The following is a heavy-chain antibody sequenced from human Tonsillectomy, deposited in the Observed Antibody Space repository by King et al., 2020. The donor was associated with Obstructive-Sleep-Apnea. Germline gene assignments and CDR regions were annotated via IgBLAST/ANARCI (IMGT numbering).Heavy chain of an antibody. Sequence: VQLVESGAEVKKPGESLRISCKGSGYGFINYWISWVRQRPGKGLEWMGRIEPSDSYTKYSPSFQGHVTISTDKSISTAYLQWSSLKASDTAMYYCVRLWFGDQTNWFDPWGQGTLVTVSS. J-gene: IGHJ5*02. D-gene: IGHD3-10*01. CDR1: GYGFINYW. V-gene: IGHV5-10-1*03. CDR3: VRLWFGDQTNWFDP. CDR2: IEPSDSYT.